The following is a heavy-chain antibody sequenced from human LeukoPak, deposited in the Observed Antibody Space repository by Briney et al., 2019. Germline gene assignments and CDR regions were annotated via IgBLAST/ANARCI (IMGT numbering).Heavy chain of an antibody. CDR2: ISYDGSNK. V-gene: IGHV3-30*04. CDR1: GFTFSGSA. Sequence: GRSLRLSCAASGFTFSGSAMHWVRQAPGKGLEWAAFISYDGSNKYYADSVKGRFTISRDNSKNTLYLQMNSLTTEDTAVYYCAREAPFDYWGQGTLVTVSS. CDR3: AREAPFDY. J-gene: IGHJ4*02.